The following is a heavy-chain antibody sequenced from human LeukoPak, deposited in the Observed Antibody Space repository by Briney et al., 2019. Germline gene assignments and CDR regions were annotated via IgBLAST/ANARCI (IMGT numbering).Heavy chain of an antibody. Sequence: GGSLRLSCATSGFTFSSYAMHWVRQAPGKGLEWVAVISYDGSNKYYADSVKGRFTISRDNSKNTLYLQMNSLRAEDTAVYYCASRDGPPLPFDPWGQGTLVTVSS. V-gene: IGHV3-30*04. J-gene: IGHJ5*02. CDR3: ASRDGPPLPFDP. CDR2: ISYDGSNK. CDR1: GFTFSSYA.